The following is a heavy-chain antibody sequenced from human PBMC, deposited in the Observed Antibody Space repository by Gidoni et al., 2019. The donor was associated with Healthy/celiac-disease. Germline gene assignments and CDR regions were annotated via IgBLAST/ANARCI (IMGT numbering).Heavy chain of an antibody. CDR1: GDSVSRQHAA. CDR2: TYYRSKWYN. Sequence: QVQLQQSGPGLVKPSQTLSLTCAIPGDSVSRQHAAWNWIRQSPSRGLEWLGRTYYRSKWYNDYAVSVKSRITINPATSKNQFSLQLNSVTPEDTAVYYCARARVILGGSSNVHYFYGMDVWGQGTTVTVSS. J-gene: IGHJ6*02. D-gene: IGHD3-16*01. V-gene: IGHV6-1*01. CDR3: ARARVILGGSSNVHYFYGMDV.